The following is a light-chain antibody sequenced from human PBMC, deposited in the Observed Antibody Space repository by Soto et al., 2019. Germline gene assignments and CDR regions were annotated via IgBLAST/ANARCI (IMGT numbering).Light chain of an antibody. Sequence: EIVLTPSPGTLSLSPVERATLSCRASQSVSSSYLAWYQQKPGQAPRLLIYGTSTRATGIPARFSGSGSGTDFTLTISSLQFEDFAVYYCQQYNNWPRTFGQGTKVDIK. J-gene: IGKJ1*01. CDR3: QQYNNWPRT. CDR1: QSVSSSY. V-gene: IGKV3-15*01. CDR2: GTS.